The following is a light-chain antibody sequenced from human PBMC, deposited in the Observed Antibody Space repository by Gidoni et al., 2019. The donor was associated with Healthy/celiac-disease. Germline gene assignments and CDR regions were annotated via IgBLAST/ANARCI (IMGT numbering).Light chain of an antibody. J-gene: IGKJ5*01. CDR1: QDISNY. CDR2: DAS. CDR3: QPYDNLPIP. Sequence: DIKMTQSPSSLSASVGDRVTITCQASQDISNYLNWYQQKPGKAPKLLIYDASNLETGVPSRFSGSGSGTDFTFTISSLQPEDIATYYCQPYDNLPIPFGQGTRLEIK. V-gene: IGKV1-33*01.